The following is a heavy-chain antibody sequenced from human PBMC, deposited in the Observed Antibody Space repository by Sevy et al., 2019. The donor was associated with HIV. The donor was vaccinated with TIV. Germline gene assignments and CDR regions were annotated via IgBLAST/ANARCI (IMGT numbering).Heavy chain of an antibody. CDR1: GFTFSTYW. CDR3: VRGRSSVIMLVVTDFDS. Sequence: GGSLRLSCAASGFTFSTYWMHWVRQAPGKGLVWVSRINSDGSATSYADSVKGRFTISRDNAKNTLYLQMNSLKPEDTAVYYCVRGRSSVIMLVVTDFDSWGQGTLVTVSS. CDR2: INSDGSAT. D-gene: IGHD2-15*01. V-gene: IGHV3-74*01. J-gene: IGHJ4*02.